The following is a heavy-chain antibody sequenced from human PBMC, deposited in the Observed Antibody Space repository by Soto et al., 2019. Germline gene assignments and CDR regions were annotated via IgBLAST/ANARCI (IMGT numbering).Heavy chain of an antibody. CDR1: GGTFSSYA. CDR3: ARPFLDYYDSSGYYPGNYYYYYGMDV. CDR2: IIPIFGTA. D-gene: IGHD3-22*01. V-gene: IGHV1-69*13. Sequence: SVKVSCKXSGGTFSSYAISWVRQAPGQGLEWMGGIIPIFGTANYAQKFQGRVTITADESTSTAYMELSSLRSEDTAVYYCARPFLDYYDSSGYYPGNYYYYYGMDVWGQGTTVTVSS. J-gene: IGHJ6*02.